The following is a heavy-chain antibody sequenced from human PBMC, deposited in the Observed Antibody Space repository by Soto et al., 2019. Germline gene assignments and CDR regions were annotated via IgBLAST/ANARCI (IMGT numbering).Heavy chain of an antibody. CDR3: ARHGVNYYDSSGYHY. D-gene: IGHD3-22*01. CDR1: GFTFSSYS. Sequence: GSLRLSCAASGFTFSSYSMNWVRQAPGKGLEWVSYISSSSSTIYYADSVKGRFTISRDNAKNSLYLQMNSLRDEDTAVYYCARHGVNYYDSSGYHYWGQGTLVTVSS. V-gene: IGHV3-48*02. CDR2: ISSSSSTI. J-gene: IGHJ4*02.